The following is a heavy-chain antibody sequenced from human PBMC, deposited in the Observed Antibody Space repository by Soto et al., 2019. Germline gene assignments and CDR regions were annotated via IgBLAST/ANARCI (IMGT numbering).Heavy chain of an antibody. V-gene: IGHV4-61*01. J-gene: IGHJ6*02. CDR3: ARDYKSENWGSVRCNSLDV. CDR2: SYYSGYYSGST. Sequence: SETLSLTCTVSGDSVTSDSYFWSWIRQPPGKGLEWIGNSYYSGYYSGSTNHNPSLKRRVIVSVDTSKNQFSLKLRSVTTADTAVYYCARDYKSENWGSVRCNSLDVWGQGTTVTVSS. CDR1: GDSVTSDSYF. D-gene: IGHD1-20*01.